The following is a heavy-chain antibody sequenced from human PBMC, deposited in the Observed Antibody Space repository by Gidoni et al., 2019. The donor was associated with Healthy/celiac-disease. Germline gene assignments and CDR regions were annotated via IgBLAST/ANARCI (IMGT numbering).Heavy chain of an antibody. CDR2: IDWDDDK. CDR3: ARIIAAAGIGNYYGMDV. Sequence: PDLREPTQTLTLTCTFSGFSLSTSGMCVSWIRQPPGKALEWLALIDWDDDKYYSTSLKTRLTISKDTSKNQVVLTMTNMDPVDTATYYCARIIAAAGIGNYYGMDVWGQGTTVTVSS. CDR1: GFSLSTSGMC. D-gene: IGHD6-13*01. V-gene: IGHV2-70*01. J-gene: IGHJ6*02.